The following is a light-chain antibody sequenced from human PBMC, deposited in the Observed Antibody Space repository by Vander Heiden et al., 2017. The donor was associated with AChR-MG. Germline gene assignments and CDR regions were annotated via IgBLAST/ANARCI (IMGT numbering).Light chain of an antibody. V-gene: IGKV3-11*01. CDR3: QQRSNWPLT. J-gene: IGKJ4*01. CDR1: QSVSSY. Sequence: EIVLTQSPATLSLSPGVRATLSCRSSQSVSSYLACYQQKPGQAPRLLIYDASNRATGIPARFSGSGSGTYFTLTISSREPEYFAVYYCQQRSNWPLTFGGGTKVEIK. CDR2: DAS.